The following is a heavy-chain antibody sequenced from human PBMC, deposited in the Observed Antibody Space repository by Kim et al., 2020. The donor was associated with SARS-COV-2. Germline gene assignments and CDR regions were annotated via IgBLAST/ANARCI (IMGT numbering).Heavy chain of an antibody. J-gene: IGHJ5*01. V-gene: IGHV1-18*01. Sequence: ASVKVSCKASGFPFNNFGISWVRQAPGQGLEWMGWISGNNANTMYAQKFEGRVTLTTDTSTTTAFMEVTSLRSDDTAVYYCARDGLHSDYGDQFAERFDPWGQGTLVTVSS. D-gene: IGHD4-17*01. CDR3: ARDGLHSDYGDQFAERFDP. CDR1: GFPFNNFG. CDR2: ISGNNANT.